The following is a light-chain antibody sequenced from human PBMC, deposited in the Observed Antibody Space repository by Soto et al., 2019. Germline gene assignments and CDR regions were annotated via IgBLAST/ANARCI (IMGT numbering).Light chain of an antibody. Sequence: QSVLTQPPSASGTPGQRVTISCSGSNSNIGRSTVNWYQQLPGTAPKLLIYTNTERPSGVPDRFSGSRSGTSASLAITGLQADDEACYYCASWDERLNGYMIFGGGTKLTVL. J-gene: IGLJ2*01. CDR2: TNT. CDR3: ASWDERLNGYMI. V-gene: IGLV1-44*01. CDR1: NSNIGRST.